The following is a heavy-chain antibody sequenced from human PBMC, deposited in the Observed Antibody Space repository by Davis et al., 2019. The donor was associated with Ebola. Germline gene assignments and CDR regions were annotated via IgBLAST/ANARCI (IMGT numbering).Heavy chain of an antibody. V-gene: IGHV3-23*01. J-gene: IGHJ6*03. CDR2: ISGSGGST. Sequence: PGGSLRLSCAASGFTFSSYAMSWVRQAPGKGLEWVSAISGSGGSTYYADSVKGRFTISRDNSKNTLYLQMNSLRAEDTAVYYCACPPWYYYYMEVWGKGTTVTVSS. CDR3: ACPPWYYYYMEV. CDR1: GFTFSSYA.